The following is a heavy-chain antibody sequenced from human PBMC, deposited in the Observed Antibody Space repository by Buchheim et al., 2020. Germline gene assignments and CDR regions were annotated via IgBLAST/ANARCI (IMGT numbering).Heavy chain of an antibody. J-gene: IGHJ6*02. Sequence: QVQLQESGPGLVKPSETLSLTCTVSGGSISSYYWSWIRQPPGKGLEWIGYIYYSGSTNYNPSLKSRVTISVDTSQNQFSIKLSSVTAADTAVYYCARDTIYSYGVFDEAGMDVWGQGTT. CDR1: GGSISSYY. V-gene: IGHV4-59*01. CDR3: ARDTIYSYGVFDEAGMDV. CDR2: IYYSGST. D-gene: IGHD5-18*01.